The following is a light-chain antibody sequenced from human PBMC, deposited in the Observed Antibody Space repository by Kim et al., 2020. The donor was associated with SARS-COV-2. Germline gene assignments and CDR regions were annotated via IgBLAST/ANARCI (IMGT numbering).Light chain of an antibody. J-gene: IGKJ1*01. V-gene: IGKV1-27*01. Sequence: SASVGDRVTITCRASHAISHYLAWYQQKPGKVPKLLIYAASTLQSGVPSRFSGSGSGTDFTLTISSLQPEDVATYYCQKYDIAPWTFGQGTKVDIK. CDR2: AAS. CDR3: QKYDIAPWT. CDR1: HAISHY.